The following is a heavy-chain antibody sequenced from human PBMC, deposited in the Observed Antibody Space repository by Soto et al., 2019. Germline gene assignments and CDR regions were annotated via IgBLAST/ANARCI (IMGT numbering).Heavy chain of an antibody. V-gene: IGHV4-59*01. CDR1: GGSINFYY. CDR3: ARFGYCSGGSCYSPWFAP. D-gene: IGHD2-15*01. CDR2: IYYSGST. J-gene: IGHJ5*02. Sequence: SETLSLTCTVSGGSINFYYWSWVRQPPGKGLEWIGYIYYSGSTNYNPSLKSRVTISVDTSKNQFSLKLSSVTAADTAVFYCARFGYCSGGSCYSPWFAPWGQGTLVTVSS.